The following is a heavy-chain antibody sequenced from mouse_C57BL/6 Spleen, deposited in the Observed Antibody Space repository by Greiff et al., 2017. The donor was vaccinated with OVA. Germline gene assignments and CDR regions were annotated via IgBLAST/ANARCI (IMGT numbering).Heavy chain of an antibody. D-gene: IGHD2-10*01. CDR3: ARAYPCAMDY. V-gene: IGHV5-16*01. CDR1: GFTFSDYY. CDR2: INYDGSST. J-gene: IGHJ4*01. Sequence: EVKLVESKGGLVQPGSSMKLSCTASGFTFSDYYMAWVRQVPEKGLEWVANINYDGSSTYYLDSLKSRFIISRDNAKNILYLQMSSLKSEDTATYYCARAYPCAMDYWGQGTSVTVSS.